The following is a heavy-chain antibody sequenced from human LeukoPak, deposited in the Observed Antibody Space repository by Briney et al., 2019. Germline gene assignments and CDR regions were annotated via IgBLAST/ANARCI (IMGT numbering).Heavy chain of an antibody. D-gene: IGHD5-12*01. CDR1: GGSISSSSHY. Sequence: SETLSLTCTVSGGSISSSSHYWGWIRQPPGKGLEWIGSIYYSGSTYYNPSLKSRVTISVDTSKNQLSLKLSSVTAADTAVYYCARLPRGYSGYEPYFDYWGQGTLVTVSS. J-gene: IGHJ4*02. CDR2: IYYSGST. CDR3: ARLPRGYSGYEPYFDY. V-gene: IGHV4-39*01.